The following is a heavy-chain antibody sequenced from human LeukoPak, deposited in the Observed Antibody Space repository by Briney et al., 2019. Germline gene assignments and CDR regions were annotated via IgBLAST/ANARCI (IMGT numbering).Heavy chain of an antibody. J-gene: IGHJ4*02. Sequence: GGSLRLSCAASGFTFSSYGMHWVRQAPGKGLEWVAFIRYDGSNKYYADSVKGRFTISGDNSKNTLYLQMNSLRAEDTAVYYCAKERDTAMVTIDYWGQGTLVTVSS. D-gene: IGHD5-18*01. V-gene: IGHV3-30*02. CDR1: GFTFSSYG. CDR2: IRYDGSNK. CDR3: AKERDTAMVTIDY.